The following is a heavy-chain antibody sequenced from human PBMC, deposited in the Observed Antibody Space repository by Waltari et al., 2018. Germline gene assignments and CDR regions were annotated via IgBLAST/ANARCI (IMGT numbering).Heavy chain of an antibody. CDR1: GGSIDSGSYY. CDR3: ARGPLLSKVDY. J-gene: IGHJ4*02. CDR2: IYTSGST. D-gene: IGHD1-26*01. V-gene: IGHV4-61*02. Sequence: QVQLQESGPGLVKPSQTLSLTCTVSGGSIDSGSYYWSWIRQPAGKGLEWIGRIYTSGSTNYNPPLKSRVTISVSTSKNQFSLNLSSVTAADTAVYYCARGPLLSKVDYWGQGTLVTVSS.